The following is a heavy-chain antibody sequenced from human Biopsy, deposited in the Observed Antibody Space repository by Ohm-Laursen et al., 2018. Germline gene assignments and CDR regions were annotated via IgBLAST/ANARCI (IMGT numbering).Heavy chain of an antibody. D-gene: IGHD3-9*01. J-gene: IGHJ6*02. CDR3: ARVPAYPSIDGYYGLDL. CDR2: INPNSGNA. Sequence: GSSVKVSCKASGYTFISYGISWVRQAPGQGLEWMGWINPNSGNANYAQSFQGRLTVIRDTSISTAYMELTSLTFDDTAIYYCARVPAYPSIDGYYGLDLWGQGTTVIVSS. CDR1: GYTFISYG. V-gene: IGHV1-2*02.